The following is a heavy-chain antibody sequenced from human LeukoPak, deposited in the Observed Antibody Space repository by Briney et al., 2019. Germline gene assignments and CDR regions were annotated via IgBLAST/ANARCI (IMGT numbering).Heavy chain of an antibody. J-gene: IGHJ3*02. V-gene: IGHV1-69*05. CDR2: IIPIFGTA. CDR1: GGTFSSYA. D-gene: IGHD1-20*01. CDR3: ARVRAYNWNDQGAFDI. Sequence: SVKVSCKASGGTFSSYAISWVRQAPGQGLEWMGRIIPIFGTANYAQKFQGRVTITTDESTSTAYMELSSLRSEDTAVYYCARVRAYNWNDQGAFDIWGQGTMATVSS.